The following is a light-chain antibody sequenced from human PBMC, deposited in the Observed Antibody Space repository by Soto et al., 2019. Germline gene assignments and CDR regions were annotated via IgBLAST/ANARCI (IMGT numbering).Light chain of an antibody. CDR3: CSYAGSYSYVV. CDR1: TGDIGGNDY. Sequence: LTQPHSVSGSPGQSVTISCTGTTGDIGGNDYVSWYQQHPGKAPKFIIFDVNKRPTGVPDRFSGSKSGNTASLTISGLQADDEADYYCCSYAGSYSYVVFGGGTKVTVL. CDR2: DVN. J-gene: IGLJ2*01. V-gene: IGLV2-11*01.